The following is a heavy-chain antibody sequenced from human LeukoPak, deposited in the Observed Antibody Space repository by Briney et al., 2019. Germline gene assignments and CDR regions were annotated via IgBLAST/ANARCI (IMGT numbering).Heavy chain of an antibody. J-gene: IGHJ4*02. D-gene: IGHD3-9*01. CDR2: ISAGGGTT. CDR3: AKGGLRYFDD. V-gene: IGHV3-23*01. CDR1: GFTFNTYA. Sequence: GGSLRLSCAASGFTFNTYAMNWVREAPGKGLEWVSAISAGGGTTYYADSVKGRFTISRDNSKNTLYLQMNTLRAEDTAVYHCAKGGLRYFDDWGQGTLVTDSS.